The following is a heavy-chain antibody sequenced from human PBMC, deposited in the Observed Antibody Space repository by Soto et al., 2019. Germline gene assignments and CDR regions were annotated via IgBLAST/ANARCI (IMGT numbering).Heavy chain of an antibody. CDR2: IIPIFGTA. CDR3: ASDQSLLWFGEFFPASPLDP. CDR1: GGTFSSYA. D-gene: IGHD3-10*01. J-gene: IGHJ5*02. Sequence: QVQLVQSGAEVKKPGSSVKVSCKASGGTFSSYAISWVRQAPGQGLEWMGGIIPIFGTANYAQKFQGRVTITADESTSTAYMELSSLRSEDTAVHYCASDQSLLWFGEFFPASPLDPWGQGTLVTVSS. V-gene: IGHV1-69*01.